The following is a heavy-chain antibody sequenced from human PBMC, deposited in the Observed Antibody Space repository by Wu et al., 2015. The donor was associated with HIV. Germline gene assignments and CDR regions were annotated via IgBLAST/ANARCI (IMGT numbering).Heavy chain of an antibody. D-gene: IGHD3/OR15-3a*01. V-gene: IGHV1-2*02. CDR3: ARDRDFLTGRTLFDC. Sequence: QVQLVQSGAEVKKPGSSVKLSCKAPGGTFGTHAINWVRQAPGQGLEWVGWINPGTGDTNYAQRFQGRITMTRDTSINTAYMELSRLKFGDTAVYYCARDRDFLTGRTLFDCWGQGTLVTVSS. CDR2: INPGTGDT. J-gene: IGHJ4*02. CDR1: GGTFGTHA.